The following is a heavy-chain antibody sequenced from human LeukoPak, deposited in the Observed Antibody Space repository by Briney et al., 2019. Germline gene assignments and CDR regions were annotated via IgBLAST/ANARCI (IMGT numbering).Heavy chain of an antibody. CDR3: ARESYCGGDCHLALYYYYMDV. J-gene: IGHJ6*03. CDR2: IYYSGST. V-gene: IGHV4-59*08. D-gene: IGHD2-21*01. Sequence: SETLSLTCTVSGGSISSYYWSWIRQPPGKGLEWIGYIYYSGSTNYNPSLKSRVTISVDTSKNQFSLKLSSVTAADTAVYYCARESYCGGDCHLALYYYYMDVWGKGTTVTVSS. CDR1: GGSISSYY.